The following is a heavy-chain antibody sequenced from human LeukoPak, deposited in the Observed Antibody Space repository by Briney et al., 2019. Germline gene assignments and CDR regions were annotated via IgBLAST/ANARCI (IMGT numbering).Heavy chain of an antibody. CDR1: GFTVTNDC. Sequence: GGSLRLSCAASGFTVTNDCMSWVRQAPGKGLEGVSVIYRCGNTYYADSVQGRFTSARDHSNNTLYLKRNSLRADDTAVYYCTLRGSESHYEGASVYWGRGTLVTVSS. J-gene: IGHJ4*02. D-gene: IGHD3-10*01. CDR3: TLRGSESHYEGASVY. CDR2: IYRCGNT. V-gene: IGHV3-66*01.